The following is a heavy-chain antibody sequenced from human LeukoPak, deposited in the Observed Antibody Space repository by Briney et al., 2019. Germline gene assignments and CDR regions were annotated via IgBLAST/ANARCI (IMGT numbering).Heavy chain of an antibody. CDR3: ASLRMSYFYGSGGRFDP. CDR1: GCTFSSYA. CDR2: IIPILCTA. V-gene: IGHV1-69*01. D-gene: IGHD3-10*01. J-gene: IGHJ5*02. Sequence: SVNVSCKASGCTFSSYAISWLRQAPGQGLDWMGGIIPILCTAHYAQKFQGRVTITADESTSTAYMELSSLRSEDTAVYDCASLRMSYFYGSGGRFDPWGQGTLVTVSS.